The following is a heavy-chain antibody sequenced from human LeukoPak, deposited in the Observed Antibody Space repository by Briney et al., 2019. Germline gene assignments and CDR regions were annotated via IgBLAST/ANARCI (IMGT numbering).Heavy chain of an antibody. CDR1: GYSFTSYW. CDR2: IDPSDSYT. CDR3: ARREVVGATAFDY. D-gene: IGHD1-26*01. J-gene: IGHJ4*02. V-gene: IGHV5-10-1*01. Sequence: GESLKISCKGSGYSFTSYWINWVRQMPGKGLEWMGTIDPSDSYTNYSPAFQGHVTMSSVKSISTAYLQWSSLKASGTAVYYCARREVVGATAFDYWGQGTLVTVSS.